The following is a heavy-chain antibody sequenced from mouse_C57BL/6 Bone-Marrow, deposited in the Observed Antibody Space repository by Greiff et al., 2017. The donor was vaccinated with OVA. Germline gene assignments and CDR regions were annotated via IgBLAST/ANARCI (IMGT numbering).Heavy chain of an antibody. CDR1: GFTFSSYT. D-gene: IGHD1-1*01. CDR2: ISGGGGNT. J-gene: IGHJ2*01. CDR3: ARGWNYYGSSWGYYFDY. Sequence: DVKLVESGGGLVKPGGSLKLSCAASGFTFSSYTMSWVRQTPEKRLEWVATISGGGGNTYYPDSVKGRFTISRDNAKNTLYLQMSSLRSEDTALYYCARGWNYYGSSWGYYFDYWGQGTTLTVSS. V-gene: IGHV5-9*01.